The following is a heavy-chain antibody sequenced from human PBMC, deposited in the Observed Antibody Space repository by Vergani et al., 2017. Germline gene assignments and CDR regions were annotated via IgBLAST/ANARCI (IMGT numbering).Heavy chain of an antibody. Sequence: QVQLVESGGGVVQPGRSLRLSCAASGFTFSSYGMHWVRQAPGKGLEWVAVIWYDGSNKYYADSVKGRFTISRDNSKNTLYLQMNSLRAEDTAVYYCARDGCSSTSCYXFDYWGQGTLVTVSS. V-gene: IGHV3-33*01. CDR2: IWYDGSNK. D-gene: IGHD2-2*01. CDR3: ARDGCSSTSCYXFDY. CDR1: GFTFSSYG. J-gene: IGHJ4*02.